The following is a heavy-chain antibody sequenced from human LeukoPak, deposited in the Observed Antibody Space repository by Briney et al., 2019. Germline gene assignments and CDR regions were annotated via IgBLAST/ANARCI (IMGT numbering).Heavy chain of an antibody. CDR3: AGGNDFWSGYNYYYYMDV. V-gene: IGHV4-34*01. CDR2: INHSGST. Sequence: SETLSLTCAVYGGSFSGYYWSWIRQPPGKGLEWIGEINHSGSTNYNPSLKSRVTISVDTSKNQFSLKLSSVTAADTAVYYCAGGNDFWSGYNYYYYMDVWGKGTTVTVSS. CDR1: GGSFSGYY. J-gene: IGHJ6*03. D-gene: IGHD3-3*01.